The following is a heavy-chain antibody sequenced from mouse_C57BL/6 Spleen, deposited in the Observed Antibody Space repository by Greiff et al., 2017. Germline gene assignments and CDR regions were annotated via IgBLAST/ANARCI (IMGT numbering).Heavy chain of an antibody. Sequence: QVQLQQSGAELARPGASVKMSCKASGYTFTSYTMHWVKQRPGQGLEWIGYINPSSGYTKYNQKFKDKATLTADKSSSTAYMQLSSLTSEDYAVYYCAYCYGSSPFAYWGQGTLVTVSA. CDR3: AYCYGSSPFAY. D-gene: IGHD1-1*01. CDR1: GYTFTSYT. V-gene: IGHV1-4*01. J-gene: IGHJ3*01. CDR2: INPSSGYT.